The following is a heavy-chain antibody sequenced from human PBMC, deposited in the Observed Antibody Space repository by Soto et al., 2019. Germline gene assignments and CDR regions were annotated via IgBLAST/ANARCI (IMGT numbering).Heavy chain of an antibody. V-gene: IGHV3-23*01. J-gene: IGHJ4*02. Sequence: GGSLRLSCAASGFTFSSYAMSWVRQAPGKGLEWVSAISGSGGSTYYADSVKGRFTISRDNSKNTLYLQMNSLRAEDTAVYYCAKDSNELYSSSWFDYWGQGTLVTVSS. D-gene: IGHD6-13*01. CDR2: ISGSGGST. CDR3: AKDSNELYSSSWFDY. CDR1: GFTFSSYA.